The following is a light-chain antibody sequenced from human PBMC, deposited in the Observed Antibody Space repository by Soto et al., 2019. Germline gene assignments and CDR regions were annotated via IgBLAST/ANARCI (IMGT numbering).Light chain of an antibody. CDR3: SSFARSDSVV. V-gene: IGLV2-8*01. J-gene: IGLJ2*01. CDR2: EVT. CDR1: SSDVGGYNY. Sequence: QSVLTQPPSASGSPGQSVTISCTGTSSDVGGYNYVSWYQQHAGKGPKLMIYEVTKRPSGVPDRFSGSKFGNTASLTVSGLQADDEAAYYCSSFARSDSVVFGGGTKLNVL.